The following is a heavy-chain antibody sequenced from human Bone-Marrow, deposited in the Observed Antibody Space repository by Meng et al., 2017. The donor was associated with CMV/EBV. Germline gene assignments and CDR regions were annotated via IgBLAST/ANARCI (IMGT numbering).Heavy chain of an antibody. CDR3: TRDYDLEGPYYYYGMDV. J-gene: IGHJ6*02. CDR2: IRYDGSNK. D-gene: IGHD3-3*01. Sequence: GESLKISCAASGFTFSSYGMHWVRQAPGKGLEWVAFIRYDGSNKYYADSVKGRFTISRDNSKNTLYLQMNSLRAEDTAVYYCTRDYDLEGPYYYYGMDVWGQGTTVTVSS. V-gene: IGHV3-30*02. CDR1: GFTFSSYG.